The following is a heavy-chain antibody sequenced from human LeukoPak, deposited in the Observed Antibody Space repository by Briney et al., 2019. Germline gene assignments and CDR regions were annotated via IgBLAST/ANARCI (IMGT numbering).Heavy chain of an antibody. Sequence: GGSLRLSCAASGFTFSSYWMSWVRQAPGKGLEWVANIKQDGSEKYYVDSVKGRFTISRDNAKNSLYLQMNSLRAEDTAVYYCARVICDFWSGYCRGYFDYWGQGTLVTVSS. J-gene: IGHJ4*02. CDR3: ARVICDFWSGYCRGYFDY. CDR2: IKQDGSEK. D-gene: IGHD3-3*01. CDR1: GFTFSSYW. V-gene: IGHV3-7*01.